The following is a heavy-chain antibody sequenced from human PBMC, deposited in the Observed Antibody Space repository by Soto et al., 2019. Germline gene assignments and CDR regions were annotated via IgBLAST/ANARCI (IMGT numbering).Heavy chain of an antibody. CDR2: ISYDGSNK. V-gene: IGHV3-30*18. CDR3: AKDREFATVIIGILFEY. Sequence: PGGSLRLSCAASGFTFSSYGMHWVRQAPGKGLEWVAVISYDGSNKYYADSVKGRFTISRDNSKNTLYLQMNSLRAEDTAVYYCAKDREFATVIIGILFEYWGQGTLVTVSS. J-gene: IGHJ4*02. D-gene: IGHD3-10*01. CDR1: GFTFSSYG.